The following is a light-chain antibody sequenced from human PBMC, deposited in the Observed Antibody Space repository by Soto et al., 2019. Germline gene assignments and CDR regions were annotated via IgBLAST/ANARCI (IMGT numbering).Light chain of an antibody. V-gene: IGKV3-15*01. Sequence: EIVMTQSPATLSVSPGERATLSCRASQSVNSNLAWYQHKPGQAPRLLIYDASTRATGIPAMFSGSGYGTEFTLIISSLQSEDFAVYYCQQYNNWPPLTFGQGSKLEIK. J-gene: IGKJ2*01. CDR2: DAS. CDR1: QSVNSN. CDR3: QQYNNWPPLT.